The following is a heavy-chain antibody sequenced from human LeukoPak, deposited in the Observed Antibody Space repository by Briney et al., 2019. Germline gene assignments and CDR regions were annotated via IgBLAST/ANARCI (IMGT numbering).Heavy chain of an antibody. CDR1: GYTFSSRA. CDR2: INTYNGNT. Sequence: ASVKVSCKASGYTFSSRALSWVRQAPGQGLEWVAWINTYNGNTNYAQKLQGRVTMTTDTSTSTAYMELRSLRSDDTAVYYCARALSNWNGAYFDYWGQGTLVTVSS. V-gene: IGHV1-18*01. D-gene: IGHD1-20*01. J-gene: IGHJ4*02. CDR3: ARALSNWNGAYFDY.